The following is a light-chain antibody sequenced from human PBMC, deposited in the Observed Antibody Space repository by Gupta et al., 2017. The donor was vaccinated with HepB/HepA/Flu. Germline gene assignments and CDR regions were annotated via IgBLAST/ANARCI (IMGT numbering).Light chain of an antibody. CDR2: GAS. Sequence: EIVMTQSPATLSVSPGERVTLSCRASQSVDIRLAWYQQIVGQPPRLLIYGASTRASGIPVRFSGSGSXTEXTLTISXLQSQDVAVYYCQQYYDWSPLSFGXGTKVAIE. V-gene: IGKV3-15*01. CDR1: QSVDIR. CDR3: QQYYDWSPLS. J-gene: IGKJ4*01.